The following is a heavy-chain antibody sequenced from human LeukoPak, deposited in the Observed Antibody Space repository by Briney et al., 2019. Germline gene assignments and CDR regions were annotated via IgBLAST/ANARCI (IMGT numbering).Heavy chain of an antibody. CDR3: AKGWSVTMVMAAPGD. J-gene: IGHJ4*02. D-gene: IGHD3-10*01. Sequence: PGGSLRLSCAASGFTFNSYAMSWVRQAPGKGLEWVWGISANGAKTYYADSVKGRFTISRDNSTNTQPLQMNSMRAEDTALYYCAKGWSVTMVMAAPGDWGQGALVTVSS. CDR1: GFTFNSYA. CDR2: ISANGAKT. V-gene: IGHV3-23*01.